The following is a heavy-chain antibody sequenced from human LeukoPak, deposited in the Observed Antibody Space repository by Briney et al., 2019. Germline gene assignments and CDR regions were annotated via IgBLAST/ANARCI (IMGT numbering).Heavy chain of an antibody. V-gene: IGHV3-23*01. CDR1: GFTFSSDA. CDR2: ISGSGGST. Sequence: PGGSLRLSCAASGFTFSSDAMSWVRQAPGKGLGWVSAISGSGGSTYYADSVKGRFTISRDNSKNTLYLQMNSLRAEDTAVYYCAPSYCGGDCYSGEYFQHWGQGTLVTVSS. J-gene: IGHJ1*01. CDR3: APSYCGGDCYSGEYFQH. D-gene: IGHD2-21*02.